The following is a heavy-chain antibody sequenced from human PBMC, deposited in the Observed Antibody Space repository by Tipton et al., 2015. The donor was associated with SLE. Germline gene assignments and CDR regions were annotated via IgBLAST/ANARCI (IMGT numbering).Heavy chain of an antibody. V-gene: IGHV3-23*01. CDR2: VSGSGGST. CDR3: AKTSTAAAIGFHLGY. J-gene: IGHJ4*02. CDR1: GFIFSSYG. D-gene: IGHD2-2*02. Sequence: LSLTCAASGFIFSSYGMNWVRQAPGKGLEWVSGVSGSGGSTYYADSVKGRFTISRDNSKNALSLQMNSLRAEDTAVYYCAKTSTAAAIGFHLGYWGQGTLVTVSS.